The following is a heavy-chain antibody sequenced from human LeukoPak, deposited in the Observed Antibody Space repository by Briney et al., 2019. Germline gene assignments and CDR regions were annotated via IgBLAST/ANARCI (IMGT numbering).Heavy chain of an antibody. V-gene: IGHV3-30*18. J-gene: IGHJ4*02. Sequence: QPGGSLRLSCAASGFTFSSYGMHWVRQAPGKGLEWVAVISYDGSNKYYADSVKGRFTISRDNSKNTLYLQMNSLRAEDTAVYYCAKGGLIAAAGTYYWGQGTLVTVSS. CDR3: AKGGLIAAAGTYY. D-gene: IGHD6-13*01. CDR1: GFTFSSYG. CDR2: ISYDGSNK.